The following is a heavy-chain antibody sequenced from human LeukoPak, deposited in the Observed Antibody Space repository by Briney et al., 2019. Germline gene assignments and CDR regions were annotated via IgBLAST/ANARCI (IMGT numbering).Heavy chain of an antibody. CDR3: ARAGGNSYYYGMDV. D-gene: IGHD4-23*01. Sequence: GGSLRLSCAASGFTFSSYGMHWVRQAPGKGLEWVAVIWYDGGNKYYADSVKGRFTISRDNSKNTLYLQMNSLRAEDTAVYYCARAGGNSYYYGMDVWGQGTTVTVSS. V-gene: IGHV3-33*01. J-gene: IGHJ6*02. CDR2: IWYDGGNK. CDR1: GFTFSSYG.